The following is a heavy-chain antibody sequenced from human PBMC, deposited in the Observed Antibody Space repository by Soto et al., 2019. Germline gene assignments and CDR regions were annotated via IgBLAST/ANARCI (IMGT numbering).Heavy chain of an antibody. CDR3: ARDRVVVADTFGYYYYGMDV. V-gene: IGHV1-46*01. CDR2: INPSGGST. D-gene: IGHD2-15*01. J-gene: IGHJ6*02. CDR1: GYTFTSYY. Sequence: ASVKVSCKASGYTFTSYYMHWVRQAPGQGLEWMGIINPSGGSTSYAQKFQGRVTMTRDTSTSTVYMELGSLRSEDTAVYYCARDRVVVADTFGYYYYGMDVWSQRTTVTVSS.